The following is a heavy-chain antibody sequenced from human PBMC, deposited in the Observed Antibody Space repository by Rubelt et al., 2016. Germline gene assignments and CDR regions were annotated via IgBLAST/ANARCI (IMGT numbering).Heavy chain of an antibody. CDR3: ARGARRYSMDPRNAFDI. CDR2: ISAYNGNT. Sequence: QVQLVQSRAEVKKPGASVEVSCKASGYTFTSYGISWVRQAPGQGLEWMGWISAYNGNTNYAQKLQGRVTMTTDTSTSTAYMELRSLRSDDTAVYYCARGARRYSMDPRNAFDIWGQGTMVTVSS. CDR1: GYTFTSYG. D-gene: IGHD4-11*01. V-gene: IGHV1-18*01. J-gene: IGHJ3*02.